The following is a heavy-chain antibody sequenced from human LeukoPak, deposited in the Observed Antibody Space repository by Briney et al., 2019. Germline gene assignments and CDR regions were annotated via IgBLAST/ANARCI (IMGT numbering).Heavy chain of an antibody. Sequence: PSETLSLTCTVSGGSISSYYWSWIRQPAGKGLDWIGRIYTSGSTNYNPSLKSRVTMSVDTSKNQFSLKLSSVTAADTAVYYCARDGEYSYDILTGYLGTLDAFDPWGQGTLVTVSS. D-gene: IGHD3-9*01. CDR1: GGSISSYY. CDR3: ARDGEYSYDILTGYLGTLDAFDP. CDR2: IYTSGST. V-gene: IGHV4-4*07. J-gene: IGHJ5*02.